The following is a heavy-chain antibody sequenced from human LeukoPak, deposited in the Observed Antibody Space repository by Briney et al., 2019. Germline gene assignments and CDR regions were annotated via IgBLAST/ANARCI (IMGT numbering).Heavy chain of an antibody. Sequence: PGGSLRLSCAASGFTFSSYAMSWVRQAPGAGLEWVSAMSGSGGSTYYADSVKGRFTISRDNSKNTLYLQMNSLRAEDTAVYYCANDSGAYYDFWSGYYDYWGQGPLVTVFS. CDR3: ANDSGAYYDFWSGYYDY. CDR2: MSGSGGST. CDR1: GFTFSSYA. J-gene: IGHJ4*02. V-gene: IGHV3-23*01. D-gene: IGHD3-3*01.